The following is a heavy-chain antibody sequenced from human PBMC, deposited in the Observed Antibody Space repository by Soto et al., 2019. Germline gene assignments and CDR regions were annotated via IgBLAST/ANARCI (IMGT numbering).Heavy chain of an antibody. Sequence: ASVKVSCKASGYTFTGYYIHWVRQAPGQGLEWMGWINPNSGGTNYAQKFQGWVTMTRDTSISTAYMELSRLSSDDTAVYYCARDSNRGAGYSSNWYWEAGGGYYYYGMDVWGQGPTVTVSS. CDR3: ARDSNRGAGYSSNWYWEAGGGYYYYGMDV. V-gene: IGHV1-2*04. CDR1: GYTFTGYY. D-gene: IGHD6-13*01. J-gene: IGHJ6*02. CDR2: INPNSGGT.